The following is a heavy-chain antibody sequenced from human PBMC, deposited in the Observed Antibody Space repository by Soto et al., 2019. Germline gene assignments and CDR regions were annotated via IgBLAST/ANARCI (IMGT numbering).Heavy chain of an antibody. D-gene: IGHD2-15*01. V-gene: IGHV3-53*01. J-gene: IGHJ4*02. CDR1: GFTVSNNY. Sequence: LRLSCVASGFTVSNNYMSWVHQAPGRGLEWVSAISNTGSTYYAGSVKGRSTISRDSSTNTLYLEVNSLRADDTAVYYCAKVNVVVVAATFEYEYYFDYWGQGTLVTVSS. CDR2: ISNTGST. CDR3: AKVNVVVVAATFEYEYYFDY.